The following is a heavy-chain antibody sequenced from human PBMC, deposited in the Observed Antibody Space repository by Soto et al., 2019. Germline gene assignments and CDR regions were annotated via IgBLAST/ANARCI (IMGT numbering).Heavy chain of an antibody. CDR1: GFAFKNAW. CDR3: KGDYTVDP. J-gene: IGHJ5*02. Sequence: EVQLVESGGGFVKPGGTLRLSCRASGFAFKNAWMSWVRQGPGKGLEWVGHIKSNREGGTTNYATPVKGRFTISRDDSTRTVHLQMKSLKIEDSAVYYCKGDYTVDPWGQGTLVTVSS. V-gene: IGHV3-15*01. D-gene: IGHD4-4*01. CDR2: IKSNREGGTT.